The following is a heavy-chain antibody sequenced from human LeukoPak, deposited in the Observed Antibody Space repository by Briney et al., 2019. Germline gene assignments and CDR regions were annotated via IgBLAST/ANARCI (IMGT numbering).Heavy chain of an antibody. J-gene: IGHJ5*02. D-gene: IGHD3-22*01. V-gene: IGHV1-24*01. CDR2: FDPEEGET. CDR1: VCTLTELY. Sequence: ASVKVSCKFSVCTLTELYMHWVRHAPGKGLEWMGGFDPEEGETIYAQKFQGRVTMTEDTSTNTAYMELSSLRSEDTGVYYCATSSYYYDSSGYFGWFDPWGQGTLVTVSS. CDR3: ATSSYYYDSSGYFGWFDP.